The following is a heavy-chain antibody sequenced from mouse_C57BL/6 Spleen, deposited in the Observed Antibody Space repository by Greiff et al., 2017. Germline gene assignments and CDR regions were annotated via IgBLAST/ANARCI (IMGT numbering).Heavy chain of an antibody. D-gene: IGHD2-4*01. V-gene: IGHV1-19*01. J-gene: IGHJ2*01. CDR2: INPYNGGT. CDR1: GYTFTDYY. Sequence: EVQLQQSGPVLVKPGASVKMSCKASGYTFTDYYMNWVKQSHGKSLEWIGVINPYNGGTSYNQKFTGKATLTVDKSSSTAYMELNSLTSEDSAVYYCAREGDYDRFDYWGQGTTLTVSS. CDR3: AREGDYDRFDY.